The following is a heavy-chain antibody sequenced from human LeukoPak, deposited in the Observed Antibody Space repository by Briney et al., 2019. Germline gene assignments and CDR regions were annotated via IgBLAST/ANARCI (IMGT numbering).Heavy chain of an antibody. Sequence: GGSLRLSCAASGFTFSSYAMSWVRQAPGQGLELVSGISGSGGTTYYADSVKGRFTISRDNSKNTLYLQMNILRADDTAVYYCAGIWGPSSSWPWGFDYWGQGTLVTVSS. V-gene: IGHV3-23*01. J-gene: IGHJ4*02. CDR2: ISGSGGTT. CDR1: GFTFSSYA. D-gene: IGHD6-13*01. CDR3: AGIWGPSSSWPWGFDY.